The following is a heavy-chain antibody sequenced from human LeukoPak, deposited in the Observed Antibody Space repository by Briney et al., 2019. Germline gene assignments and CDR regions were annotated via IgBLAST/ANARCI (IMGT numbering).Heavy chain of an antibody. V-gene: IGHV1-2*06. CDR2: INPNSGGT. J-gene: IGHJ4*02. CDR1: GYTFTGYY. Sequence: APVKVSCKASGYTFTGYYMHWVRQAPGQGLEWMGRINPNSGGTNYAQKFQGRVTMTRDTSISTAYMELSRLRSDDTAVYYCARDPPQAMVRGVGYDYWGQGTLVTVSS. D-gene: IGHD3-10*01. CDR3: ARDPPQAMVRGVGYDY.